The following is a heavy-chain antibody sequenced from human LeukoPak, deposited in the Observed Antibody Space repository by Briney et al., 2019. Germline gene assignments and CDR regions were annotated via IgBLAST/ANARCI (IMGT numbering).Heavy chain of an antibody. Sequence: ASVKVSCKASGYTFTSYDINWVRQATGQGLEWMGWMNPNSGNTGYAQKFQGRVTMTRNTSISTAYMELSSLRSEDTAVYYCARVASWVATNDYWGQGTLVTVSS. V-gene: IGHV1-8*01. CDR2: MNPNSGNT. D-gene: IGHD5-24*01. CDR1: GYTFTSYD. CDR3: ARVASWVATNDY. J-gene: IGHJ4*02.